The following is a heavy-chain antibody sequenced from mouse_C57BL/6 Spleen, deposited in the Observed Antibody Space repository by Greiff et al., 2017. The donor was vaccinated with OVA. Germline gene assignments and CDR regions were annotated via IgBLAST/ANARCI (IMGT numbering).Heavy chain of an antibody. D-gene: IGHD1-1*01. CDR1: GFTFSDYG. Sequence: EVKLMESGGGLVKPGGSLKLSCAASGFTFSDYGMHWVRQAPETGLEWVAYISSGSSTIYYADTVKGRFTISRDNAKNTLFLQMPSLRSEDTAMYYCARTYYGSSRGFAYWGQGTLVTVSA. CDR3: ARTYYGSSRGFAY. CDR2: ISSGSSTI. V-gene: IGHV5-17*01. J-gene: IGHJ3*01.